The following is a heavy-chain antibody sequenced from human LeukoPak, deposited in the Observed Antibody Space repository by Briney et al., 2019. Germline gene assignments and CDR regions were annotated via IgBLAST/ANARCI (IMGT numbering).Heavy chain of an antibody. V-gene: IGHV4-59*01. Sequence: SETLSLTCSVSGDSIISYYWNWLRQSPGKGLEWIGNIHHFGRTEYNSSLRGRVTIFLDSSKNQFSLKLTSVTPTDTAVYYCTRGLWTQPGLVPFNYWGQGILVTVSS. CDR1: GDSIISYY. CDR2: IHHFGRT. D-gene: IGHD5-18*01. J-gene: IGHJ4*02. CDR3: TRGLWTQPGLVPFNY.